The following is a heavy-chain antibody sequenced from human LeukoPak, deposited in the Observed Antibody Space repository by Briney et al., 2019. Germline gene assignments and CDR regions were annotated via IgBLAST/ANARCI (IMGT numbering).Heavy chain of an antibody. CDR3: ARGSKTGTTSYFDY. D-gene: IGHD1-7*01. J-gene: IGHJ4*02. CDR2: IYYSGST. Sequence: SETLSLTCTVSGGSISSYYWSWVRQPPGKGLEWIGYIYYSGSTNYNPSLKSRVTISVDTSKNQFSLKLSSVTAAATAVYYCARGSKTGTTSYFDYWGQGTLVTVSS. CDR1: GGSISSYY. V-gene: IGHV4-59*01.